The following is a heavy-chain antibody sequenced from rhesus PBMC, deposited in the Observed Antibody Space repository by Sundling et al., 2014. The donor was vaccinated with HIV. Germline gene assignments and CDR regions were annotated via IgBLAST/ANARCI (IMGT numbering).Heavy chain of an antibody. CDR3: TTIFGLVHFDY. CDR2: ISSASSYI. D-gene: IGHD3-3*01. Sequence: EVQLVESGGGLVQPGGSLRLSCAVSGFTFSTYGMSWVRQAPGKGLEWVSSISSASSYIYYADSVKGRFTISRDNAKNSLSLQMNSLRAEDTAVYYCTTIFGLVHFDYWGQGVLVTVSS. V-gene: IGHV3-136*01. J-gene: IGHJ4*01. CDR1: GFTFSTYG.